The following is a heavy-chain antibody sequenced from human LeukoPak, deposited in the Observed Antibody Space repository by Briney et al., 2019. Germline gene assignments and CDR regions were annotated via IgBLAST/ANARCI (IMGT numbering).Heavy chain of an antibody. V-gene: IGHV3-30*02. CDR1: GFTFSSYG. CDR3: ARDSDIAVAGADY. CDR2: IRYDGSNK. J-gene: IGHJ4*02. Sequence: PGGSLRLSCAASGFTFSSYGMHWVRQAPGKGLEWVAFIRYDGSNKYYADSVKGRFTISRDNAKNSLYLQMNSLRAEDTAVYYCARDSDIAVAGADYWGQGTLVTVSS. D-gene: IGHD6-19*01.